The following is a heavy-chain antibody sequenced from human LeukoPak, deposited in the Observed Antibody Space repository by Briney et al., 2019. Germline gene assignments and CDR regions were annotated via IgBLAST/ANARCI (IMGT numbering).Heavy chain of an antibody. Sequence: SGTLSLTCTVSGGSIGNYYWNWIRQPAGKGLEWIGRISTSGTTNYHPSLKSRVTLSLDTSKNQFSLNLRSVTAADTAIYFCARRHPYYYGSGTYSREDWGQGTLVTVSS. CDR3: ARRHPYYYGSGTYSRED. CDR2: ISTSGTT. D-gene: IGHD3-10*01. V-gene: IGHV4-4*07. CDR1: GGSIGNYY. J-gene: IGHJ4*02.